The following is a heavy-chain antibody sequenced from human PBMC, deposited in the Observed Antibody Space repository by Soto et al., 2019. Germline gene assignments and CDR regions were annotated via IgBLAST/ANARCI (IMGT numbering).Heavy chain of an antibody. D-gene: IGHD6-13*01. CDR1: GFRFSGYY. J-gene: IGHJ4*02. CDR2: ISSSGTTT. V-gene: IGHV3-11*01. CDR3: VRGYGAATVTIFDY. Sequence: QVQLVESGGGLVKPGGSLRLSCAASGFRFSGYYMTWIRQAPGKGLEWVSYISSSGTTTYYADSVKGRFTISRDNAKSSLYLQMNSLRDADTAVYYCVRGYGAATVTIFDYWGQGTLVTVSS.